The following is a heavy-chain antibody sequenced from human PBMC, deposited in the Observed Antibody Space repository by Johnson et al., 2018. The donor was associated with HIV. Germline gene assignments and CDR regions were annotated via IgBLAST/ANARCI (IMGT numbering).Heavy chain of an antibody. J-gene: IGHJ3*02. D-gene: IGHD2-8*01. Sequence: MQLVESGGGVVQPGGSLRLSCAASGFTFSSHGMHWVRQAPGKGLEWVSYISSTGSTIYYADSVKGRFTISRDNAKRSLYLQMSSLRAEDTAVYYCARDRGYCTNGVCYYDAFDIWGQGTMVTVSA. CDR3: ARDRGYCTNGVCYYDAFDI. V-gene: IGHV3-48*04. CDR1: GFTFSSHG. CDR2: ISSTGSTI.